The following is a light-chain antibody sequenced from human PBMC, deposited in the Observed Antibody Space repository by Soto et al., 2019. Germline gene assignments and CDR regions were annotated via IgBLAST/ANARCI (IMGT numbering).Light chain of an antibody. J-gene: IGKJ1*01. CDR2: ETS. CDR1: QSFSSSY. Sequence: EIVLTQSPGTLSLSPGERATLSCRASQSFSSSYLAWYQQKPGQAPRLLIYETSSRATGIPDRFSGSGSQTDFTLTISRLEPEDFEVYYCQQYGTSPRTFGQGTKVDIK. CDR3: QQYGTSPRT. V-gene: IGKV3-20*01.